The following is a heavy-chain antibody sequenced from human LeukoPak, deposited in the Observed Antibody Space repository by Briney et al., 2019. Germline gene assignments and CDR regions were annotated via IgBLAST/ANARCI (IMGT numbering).Heavy chain of an antibody. Sequence: GGSLRLSCAASGFTFSSYAMHWVRQAPGKGLEWVAVISYDGSNKYYADSVKGRFTISRDNSKNTLYLQMNSLRAEDTAVYYCATRADIVVVVATKYCSGDYWGQGTLVTVSS. D-gene: IGHD2-15*01. V-gene: IGHV3-30-3*01. CDR3: ATRADIVVVVATKYCSGDY. CDR1: GFTFSSYA. J-gene: IGHJ4*02. CDR2: ISYDGSNK.